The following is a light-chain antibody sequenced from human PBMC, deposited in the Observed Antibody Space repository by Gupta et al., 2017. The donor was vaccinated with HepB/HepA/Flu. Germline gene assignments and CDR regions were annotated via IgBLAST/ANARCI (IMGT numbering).Light chain of an antibody. V-gene: IGLV7-46*01. CDR1: TGAVTSGHH. J-gene: IGLJ3*02. CDR3: LLSYRCARNWV. CDR2: DTS. Sequence: QAVVTQAPSLTVSPVAPVTPTFGSSTGAVTSGHHPYLFQQKPGQAPRTLIYDTSNKHSWTPARFSGSPLGGKAALTLSGAQPEDDAEYYCLLSYRCARNWVFGGGTKLTVL.